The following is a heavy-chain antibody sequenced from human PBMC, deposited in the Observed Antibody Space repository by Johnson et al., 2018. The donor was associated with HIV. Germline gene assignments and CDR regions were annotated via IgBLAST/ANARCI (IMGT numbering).Heavy chain of an antibody. D-gene: IGHD1-1*01. CDR1: GFTFEDHD. CDR2: INWNGGST. J-gene: IGHJ3*02. V-gene: IGHV3-20*04. CDR3: AKGRKWNDVGNDALDI. Sequence: VQLVESGGGVVRPGGSLKLSCAASGFTFEDHDMSWVHQIPGKGLEWVSGINWNGGSTGYADSVKGRFTISRDNSKSTVFLQMSNLRPEDTAVYYCAKGRKWNDVGNDALDIWGQGTLVTVSS.